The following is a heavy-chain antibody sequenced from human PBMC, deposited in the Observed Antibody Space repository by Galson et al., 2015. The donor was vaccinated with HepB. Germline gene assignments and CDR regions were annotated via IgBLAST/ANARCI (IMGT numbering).Heavy chain of an antibody. Sequence: SLRLSCAASGFTFSSYGMHWVRQAPGKGLEWVAVIWYDGSNKYYADSVKGRFTISRDNSKNSLYLQINSLRVEDTAVYFCAREKSGIAVAGTRAFDCWGQGTLVTVSS. J-gene: IGHJ4*02. CDR2: IWYDGSNK. CDR1: GFTFSSYG. D-gene: IGHD6-19*01. CDR3: AREKSGIAVAGTRAFDC. V-gene: IGHV3-33*01.